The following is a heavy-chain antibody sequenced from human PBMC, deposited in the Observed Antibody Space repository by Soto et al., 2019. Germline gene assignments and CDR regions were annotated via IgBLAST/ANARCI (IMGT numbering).Heavy chain of an antibody. D-gene: IGHD2-15*01. CDR1: GFTFSSYG. J-gene: IGHJ6*02. V-gene: IGHV3-30*18. Sequence: SLRLSCAASGFTFSSYGMHWVRQAPGKGLAWVAVISYDGSNKYYADSVKGRFTISRDNSKTTLYLQMNSLRAEDTAVYYCAKLGGYCSGGSCIEDVWGQGATVTVSS. CDR2: ISYDGSNK. CDR3: AKLGGYCSGGSCIEDV.